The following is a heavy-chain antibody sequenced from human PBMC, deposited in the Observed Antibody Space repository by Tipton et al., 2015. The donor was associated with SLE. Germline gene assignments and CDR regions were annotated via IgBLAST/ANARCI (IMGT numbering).Heavy chain of an antibody. J-gene: IGHJ4*02. Sequence: SLRLSCAASGFTFSSYGMHWVRQAPGKALEWVSFIRYDAANENYAASVKGRFTISRDNSKNTLYLQMNSLRTEDTAVYYCVRLSMSHVGGYYFDFWGQGTLVTVSS. V-gene: IGHV3-30*02. CDR2: IRYDAANE. CDR3: VRLSMSHVGGYYFDF. CDR1: GFTFSSYG. D-gene: IGHD3-22*01.